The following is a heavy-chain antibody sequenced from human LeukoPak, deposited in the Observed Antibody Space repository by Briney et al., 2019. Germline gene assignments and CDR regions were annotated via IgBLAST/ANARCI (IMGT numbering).Heavy chain of an antibody. CDR2: IYSGGST. CDR1: GFTVTSNY. J-gene: IGHJ4*02. Sequence: GGSLRLSCAASGFTVTSNYMSWVPQAPGKGLEWVSVIYSGGSTYYSDSVKGRFTISTDNSKNTLYLQMNSLRAEDTAVYYCARGGERLAATRYWGQGTLVTVSS. V-gene: IGHV3-66*01. CDR3: ARGGERLAATRY. D-gene: IGHD6-13*01.